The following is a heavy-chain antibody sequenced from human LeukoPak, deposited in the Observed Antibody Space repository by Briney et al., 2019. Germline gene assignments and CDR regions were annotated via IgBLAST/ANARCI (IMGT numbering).Heavy chain of an antibody. CDR2: ISAYNGNT. J-gene: IGHJ4*02. CDR3: ATRRFYCSGGSCYTFFDC. CDR1: GYTFTSYG. D-gene: IGHD2-15*01. V-gene: IGHV1-18*01. Sequence: ASVKVSCKASGYTFTSYGISWVRQAPGQGLEWMGWISAYNGNTNYAQKLQGRVTMTTDTSTSTAYMELSSLRSEDTAVYYCATRRFYCSGGSCYTFFDCWGQGTLVTVSS.